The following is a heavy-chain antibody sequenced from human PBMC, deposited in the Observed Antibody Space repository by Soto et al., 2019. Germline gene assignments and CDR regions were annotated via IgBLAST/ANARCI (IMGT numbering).Heavy chain of an antibody. CDR2: IDPSGGST. Sequence: ASVKVSCKASGYTFTNYYMHWVRQAPGQGPEWMGVIDPSGGSTNYAQRCQGRVTITRDTSTSTVYMEVSSLRSDDTAVYYCAKDVSREFDYWGQGTLITVSS. D-gene: IGHD3-3*02. CDR3: AKDVSREFDY. V-gene: IGHV1-46*01. J-gene: IGHJ4*02. CDR1: GYTFTNYY.